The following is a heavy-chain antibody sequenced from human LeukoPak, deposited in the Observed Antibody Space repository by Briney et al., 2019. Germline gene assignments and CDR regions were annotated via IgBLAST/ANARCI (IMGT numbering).Heavy chain of an antibody. V-gene: IGHV3-21*01. Sequence: KSGESLRLSCAASGFTFSSYSMNWVRQAPGKGLEWVSSISSSTYIYYSDSVKGRFTISRDNAKNSLSLEMNSLSVEDTAVYYCARTVAGSEDYWGQGTLVTVSS. CDR1: GFTFSSYS. J-gene: IGHJ4*02. D-gene: IGHD6-19*01. CDR2: ISSSTYI. CDR3: ARTVAGSEDY.